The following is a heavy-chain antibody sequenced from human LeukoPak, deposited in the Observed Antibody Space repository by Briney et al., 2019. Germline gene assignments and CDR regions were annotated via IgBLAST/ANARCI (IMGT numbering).Heavy chain of an antibody. V-gene: IGHV3-23*01. CDR1: GLTSSTYATSYA. J-gene: IGHJ5*02. Sequence: GGSLRLSCAVSGLTSSTYATSYAMTWVRQAPGKGLEWVSGISGSGGSTYYAESVKGRFTISRDNFKNTPYLQMNSLRDDDTAIYYCAKGATSGWLLYWFDPWGQGTLVTVSS. D-gene: IGHD6-19*01. CDR2: ISGSGGST. CDR3: AKGATSGWLLYWFDP.